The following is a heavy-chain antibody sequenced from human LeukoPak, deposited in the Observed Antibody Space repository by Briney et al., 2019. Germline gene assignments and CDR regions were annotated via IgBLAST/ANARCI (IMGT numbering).Heavy chain of an antibody. CDR1: GFTFDDYG. J-gene: IGHJ4*02. V-gene: IGHV3-20*04. CDR3: GRWKVEYYGSGSSKPLDY. D-gene: IGHD3-10*01. CDR2: INWNGDRT. Sequence: GGSLRLSCAASGFTFDDYGMSWVRQGPGKGLEWVSGINWNGDRTGYADSVKGRFTISRDNAKNSLYLQMNSLRAEDTALYYCGRWKVEYYGSGSSKPLDYWGQGTLVTVSS.